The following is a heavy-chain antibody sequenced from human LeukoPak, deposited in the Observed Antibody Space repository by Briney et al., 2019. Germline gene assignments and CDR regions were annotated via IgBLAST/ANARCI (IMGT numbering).Heavy chain of an antibody. CDR1: GFILSSYA. D-gene: IGHD3-22*01. J-gene: IGHJ4*02. V-gene: IGHV3-30*01. Sequence: PGRSLRLSCASSGFILSSYAMHRVRQAPGKGLEGVAVISYDGSNKYYADSEKARFTISRDNSKNTLYMQMNSLRAEDMAVYYCARDLGYYYNSSGYYYWGQGTLVTVSS. CDR2: ISYDGSNK. CDR3: ARDLGYYYNSSGYYY.